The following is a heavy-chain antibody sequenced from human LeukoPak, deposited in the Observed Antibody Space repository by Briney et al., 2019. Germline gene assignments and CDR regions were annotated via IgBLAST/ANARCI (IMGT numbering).Heavy chain of an antibody. D-gene: IGHD3-22*01. CDR3: AREVEYYDSSGYRPHAFDI. CDR1: GVSISSSNYY. J-gene: IGHJ3*02. CDR2: ISYSGGT. Sequence: SETLSLTCTISGVSISSSNYYWGWTRQPPGKGLEWFGSISYSGGTAYNPSLRSRVTISIDTSKNQFSLKLNSVTAADTAVYYCAREVEYYDSSGYRPHAFDIWGQGTVVTVSS. V-gene: IGHV4-39*02.